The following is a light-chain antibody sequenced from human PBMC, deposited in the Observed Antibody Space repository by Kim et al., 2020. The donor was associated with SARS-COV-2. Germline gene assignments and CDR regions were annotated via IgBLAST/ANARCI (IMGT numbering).Light chain of an antibody. CDR3: QQYGTSPYT. Sequence: YLGESATLPCMASQTVTRNYLAWYQQKPGQAPRLLMYGASSRATGIPDRFSGSGSGTDFTLTISRLEPEDFAVYYCQQYGTSPYTFGQGTKVDIK. CDR2: GAS. CDR1: QTVTRNY. J-gene: IGKJ2*01. V-gene: IGKV3-20*01.